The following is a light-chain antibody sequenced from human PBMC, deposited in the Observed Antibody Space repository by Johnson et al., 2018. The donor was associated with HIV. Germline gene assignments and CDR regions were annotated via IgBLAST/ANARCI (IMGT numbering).Light chain of an antibody. V-gene: IGLV1-51*01. CDR2: DNH. CDR3: GTWGSSLGVYV. J-gene: IGLJ1*01. Sequence: QSVLSQPPSVSAAPGQKVTISCSGSSSNIGNNYVSWYQQLPGTAPKLLIYDNHKRPSGIPDRVSGSKSGTSATLGITGLQTGDEADYYCGTWGSSLGVYVVGPGTKVPVL. CDR1: SSNIGNNY.